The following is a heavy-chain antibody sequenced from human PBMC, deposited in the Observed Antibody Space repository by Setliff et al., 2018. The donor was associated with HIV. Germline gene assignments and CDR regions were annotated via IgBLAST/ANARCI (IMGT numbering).Heavy chain of an antibody. D-gene: IGHD1-26*01. CDR1: GYSFTNYY. CDR2: ITTYNGNP. J-gene: IGHJ3*02. Sequence: GASVKVSCKASGYSFTNYYIHWVRQAPGQGLEWMGSITTYNGNPNYAQRFQGRVTMTTDTSTSTAYMELRSLISDDTAVYYCTRGGYSGAFLDAFDIWGQGTMVTVSS. CDR3: TRGGYSGAFLDAFDI. V-gene: IGHV1-18*04.